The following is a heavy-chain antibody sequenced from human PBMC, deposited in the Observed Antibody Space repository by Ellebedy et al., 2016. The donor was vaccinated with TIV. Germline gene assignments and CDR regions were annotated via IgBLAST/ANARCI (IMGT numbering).Heavy chain of an antibody. V-gene: IGHV3-74*01. CDR2: VNSDGSNL. CDR1: GFSFRRYW. J-gene: IGHJ4*02. Sequence: GESLKISCAASGFSFRRYWMHWVRQAPGKGLVWVSRVNSDGSNLGYVDSVKGRFTISRDNAKNTLYLQMNSLRAEDTTVYYCARDDSYGGGPEFWGQGTLVTVSS. CDR3: ARDDSYGGGPEF. D-gene: IGHD2-21*01.